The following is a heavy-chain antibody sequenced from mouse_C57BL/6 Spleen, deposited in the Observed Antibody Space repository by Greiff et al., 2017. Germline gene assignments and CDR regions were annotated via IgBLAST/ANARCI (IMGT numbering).Heavy chain of an antibody. CDR2: IYPGSGNT. CDR1: GYSFTSYY. CDR3: ARRLDSSGYALDY. D-gene: IGHD3-2*02. Sequence: QVQLQQSGPELVKPGASVKISCKASGYSFTSYYIHWVKQRPGQGLEWIGWIYPGSGNTKYNEKFKGKATLTADTSSSPAYMQLSSLTSADAAVYYCARRLDSSGYALDYWGQGTTLTGSS. J-gene: IGHJ2*01. V-gene: IGHV1-66*01.